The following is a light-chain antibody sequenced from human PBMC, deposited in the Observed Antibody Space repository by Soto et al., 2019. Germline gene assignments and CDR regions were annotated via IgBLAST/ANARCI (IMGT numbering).Light chain of an antibody. J-gene: IGKJ1*01. CDR2: NAS. V-gene: IGKV1-5*03. CDR1: QTISSW. Sequence: DIQITQSPSTPSGSVGDRVTITCRASQTISSWLAWYQQKPGKAPKLLIYNASTLKSGVPSRFSGSGSGTEFTLTISILQPDDFATYYCQHYNSYSEAFGQGTKVDIK. CDR3: QHYNSYSEA.